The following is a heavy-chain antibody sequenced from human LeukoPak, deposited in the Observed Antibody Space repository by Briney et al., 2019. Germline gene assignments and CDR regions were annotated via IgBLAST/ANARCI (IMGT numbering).Heavy chain of an antibody. CDR1: GGSIGSYY. J-gene: IGHJ6*02. CDR3: ATHYGSGSYYYYYYGMDV. Sequence: SETLSLTCTVSGGSIGSYYWSWIRQPPGKGLEWIGYIYYSGSTNYNPSLKSRVTISVDTSKNQFSLKLSSVTAADTAVYYCATHYGSGSYYYYYYGMDVWGQGTTVTVSS. D-gene: IGHD3-10*01. CDR2: IYYSGST. V-gene: IGHV4-59*01.